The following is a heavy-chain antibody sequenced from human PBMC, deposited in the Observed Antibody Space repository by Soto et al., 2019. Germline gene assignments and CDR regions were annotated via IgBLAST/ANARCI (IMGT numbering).Heavy chain of an antibody. D-gene: IGHD3-3*02. CDR3: ARDKDRQQLGGNYYYIMDV. CDR1: GGTFRTSA. V-gene: IGHV1-69*12. Sequence: QVQLVQYGPELKKPGSSVRVSCKTSGGTFRTSAISWVRQAPGQGLEWMGGIMPVFSTPDYAQKFQGRVTITADESTSTAYMELSSLRSEDTAVYYCARDKDRQQLGGNYYYIMDVWGQGTTVTVSS. CDR2: IMPVFSTP. J-gene: IGHJ6*02.